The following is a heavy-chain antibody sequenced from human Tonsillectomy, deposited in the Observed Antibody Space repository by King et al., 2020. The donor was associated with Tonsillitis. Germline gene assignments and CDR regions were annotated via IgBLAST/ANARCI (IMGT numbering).Heavy chain of an antibody. CDR2: IIPIFGTA. V-gene: IGHV1-69*01. CDR3: ARDYRDYYDSSGFQGAFDF. Sequence: VQLVQSGAEVKKPGSSVKVSCKASGGTFSSYALSWVRQTPGQGLEWMVGIIPIFGTANYSQKFQGRVTITADESTSTAYMDLSSLTSEDTAAYYCARDYRDYYDSSGFQGAFDFWGQGTMVTVSS. CDR1: GGTFSSYA. D-gene: IGHD3-22*01. J-gene: IGHJ3*01.